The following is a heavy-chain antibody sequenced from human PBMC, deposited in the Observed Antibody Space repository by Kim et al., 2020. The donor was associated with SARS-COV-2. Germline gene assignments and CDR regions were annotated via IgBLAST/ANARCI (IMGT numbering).Heavy chain of an antibody. V-gene: IGHV1-24*01. CDR1: GYTLTELS. CDR2: FDPEDGET. J-gene: IGHJ4*02. D-gene: IGHD6-19*01. Sequence: ASVKVSCKVSGYTLTELSMHWVRQAPGKGLEWMGGFDPEDGETIYAQKFQGRVTMTEDTSTDTAYMELSSLRSEDTAVYYCATDLGSGWYGRSYFDYWGQGTLVTVSS. CDR3: ATDLGSGWYGRSYFDY.